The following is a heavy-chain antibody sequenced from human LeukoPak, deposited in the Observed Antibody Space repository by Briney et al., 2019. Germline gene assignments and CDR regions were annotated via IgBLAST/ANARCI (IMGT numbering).Heavy chain of an antibody. V-gene: IGHV3-53*01. CDR3: ATSGRDGYNLDY. CDR2: IYSGGST. J-gene: IGHJ4*02. CDR1: GFPVSSNY. Sequence: PGGSLRLSCAASGFPVSSNYMSWVRQAPGKGLEWVSVIYSGGSTYYADSVKGRFNISRDNSKNTLYLQMNSLRAEDTAVYYCATSGRDGYNLDYWGQGTLVTVSS. D-gene: IGHD5-24*01.